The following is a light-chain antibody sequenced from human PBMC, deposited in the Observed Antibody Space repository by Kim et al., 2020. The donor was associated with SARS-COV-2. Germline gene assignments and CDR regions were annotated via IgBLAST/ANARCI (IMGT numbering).Light chain of an antibody. Sequence: EIVLTQSPGTLSLSPGERATLSCRASQSVRSSYLAWNQQKPGQAPRLLIYGASSRATGIPDRFSGSGSGTDFTLTISRLEPEDFAVYYCQQYDTAPLTFGGGTKVDIK. CDR1: QSVRSSY. CDR2: GAS. J-gene: IGKJ4*01. CDR3: QQYDTAPLT. V-gene: IGKV3-20*01.